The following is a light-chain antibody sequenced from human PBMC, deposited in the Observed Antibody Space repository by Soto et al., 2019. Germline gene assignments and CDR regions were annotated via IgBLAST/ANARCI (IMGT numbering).Light chain of an antibody. V-gene: IGLV2-8*01. J-gene: IGLJ2*01. CDR3: ASYAGNDIVL. Sequence: QSVLTQPPSASGSPGQSVTISCTGTSSDVGSYGYVSWYQQHSGKAPKLMLYEVYKRPSGVPDRFSGSRSGNTASLTVSGLQAGDEDNYYCASYAGNDIVLFGGGTKL. CDR2: EVY. CDR1: SSDVGSYGY.